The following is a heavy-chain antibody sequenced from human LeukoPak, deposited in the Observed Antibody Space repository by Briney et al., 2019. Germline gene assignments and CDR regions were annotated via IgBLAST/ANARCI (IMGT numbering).Heavy chain of an antibody. Sequence: GGSLTLSCAASGFTFSSYSMNWVRHAPGMGLEGVSSLSSSNSYIYYADSVKGRFTMSRDNAKNSLYLQMNSLRAEDTAVYYCARSVYSSSWYDAFDIWGQGTMVTVSS. CDR1: GFTFSSYS. V-gene: IGHV3-21*01. D-gene: IGHD6-13*01. J-gene: IGHJ3*02. CDR3: ARSVYSSSWYDAFDI. CDR2: LSSSNSYI.